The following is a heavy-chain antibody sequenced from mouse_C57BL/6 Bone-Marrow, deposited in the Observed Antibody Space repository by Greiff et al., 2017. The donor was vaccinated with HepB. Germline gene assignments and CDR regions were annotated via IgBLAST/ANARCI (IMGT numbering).Heavy chain of an antibody. CDR3: ARRRYYGLFDY. Sequence: VKLMESGAELARPGASVKLSCKASGYTFTSYGISWVKQRTGQGLEWIGEIYPRSGNTYYNEKFKGKATLTADKSSSTAYMELRSLTSEDSAVYFCARRRYYGLFDYWGQGTTLTVSS. D-gene: IGHD1-1*01. J-gene: IGHJ2*01. CDR1: GYTFTSYG. CDR2: IYPRSGNT. V-gene: IGHV1-81*01.